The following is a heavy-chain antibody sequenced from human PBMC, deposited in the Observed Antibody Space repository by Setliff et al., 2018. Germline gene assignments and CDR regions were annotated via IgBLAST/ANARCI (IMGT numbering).Heavy chain of an antibody. CDR1: GYSFTKYW. CDR3: ARRGWGSSSGDCYSPKGCYYYYMDV. V-gene: IGHV5-51*01. D-gene: IGHD2-21*02. CDR2: IDPADSDT. J-gene: IGHJ6*03. Sequence: GESLKISCKAAGYSFTKYWIGWVRQIPGKGLEWMGIIDPADSDTTYSPSFQGQVTIPADKSIGTAYLQWSSLKASDTAIYYCARRGWGSSSGDCYSPKGCYYYYMDVWGKGTTVTVSS.